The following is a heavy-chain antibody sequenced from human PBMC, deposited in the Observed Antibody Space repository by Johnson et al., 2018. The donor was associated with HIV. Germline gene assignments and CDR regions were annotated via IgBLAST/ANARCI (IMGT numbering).Heavy chain of an antibody. CDR1: GFTFSSYW. CDR2: IKQDGSEK. Sequence: MLLVESGGGVVQPGRSLRLSCAASGFTFSSYWMSWVRQAPGKGLEWVANIKQDGSEKYYVDSVKGRFTLSRDNAKNSLYLQMNSLRAEDTAVYYCARGDIVVVPAATRAQDAFDIWGQGTMVTVSS. V-gene: IGHV3-7*01. D-gene: IGHD2-2*01. J-gene: IGHJ3*02. CDR3: ARGDIVVVPAATRAQDAFDI.